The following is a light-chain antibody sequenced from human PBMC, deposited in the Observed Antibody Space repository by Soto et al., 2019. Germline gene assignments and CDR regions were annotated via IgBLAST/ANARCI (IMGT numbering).Light chain of an antibody. CDR2: EVN. CDR3: SSYTRSSNLVV. Sequence: QSALTQPASVSGSPGQSITISCAGTSSDVGGYNYVSWYQQHPGKAPKLIIYEVNNRPSGVSNRFSGSKSGNTASLTISRLQTEDEADYYCSSYTRSSNLVVFGGGTQLT. CDR1: SSDVGGYNY. V-gene: IGLV2-14*01. J-gene: IGLJ2*01.